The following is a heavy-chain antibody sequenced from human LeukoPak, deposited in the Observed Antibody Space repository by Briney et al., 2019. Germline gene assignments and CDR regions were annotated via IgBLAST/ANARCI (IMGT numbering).Heavy chain of an antibody. CDR2: IYPDDSDS. D-gene: IGHD1/OR15-1a*01. CDR1: GYSFPNYW. CDR3: ARGRHTNNKVESFDV. V-gene: IGHV5-51*01. Sequence: GESLKISCKGSGYSFPNYWIGWVRQMPGEGLEWMGVIYPDDSDSRYSPSFQGQVTISADKSISTAYLQWSSLKASDSAMFYCARGRHTNNKVESFDVWGQGTLVTVSS. J-gene: IGHJ3*01.